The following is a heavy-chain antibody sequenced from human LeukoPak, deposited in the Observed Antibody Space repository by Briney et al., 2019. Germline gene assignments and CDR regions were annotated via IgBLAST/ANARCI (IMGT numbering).Heavy chain of an antibody. D-gene: IGHD4-17*01. CDR2: TYYRSKWYN. Sequence: SQTLSLTCAIPGDSVSSNSAAWNWIRQSPSRGLEWLGGTYYRSKWYNDYAVSVKSRITINPDTSKNRFSLQLNSVTPEDTAVYYCARDVAHDYGAFDYWGQGTLVTVSS. V-gene: IGHV6-1*01. J-gene: IGHJ4*02. CDR3: ARDVAHDYGAFDY. CDR1: GDSVSSNSAA.